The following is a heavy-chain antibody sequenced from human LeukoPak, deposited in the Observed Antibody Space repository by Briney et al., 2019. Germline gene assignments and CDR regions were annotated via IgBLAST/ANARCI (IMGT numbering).Heavy chain of an antibody. J-gene: IGHJ4*02. CDR3: ASSYDYVWGSYRFCY. Sequence: ASVKVSCKASGYTFTSYYIHWVRQAPGQGLEWMGIIYPGGGSTSYAQKFQGRVTITADKSTSTAYMELSSLRSEDTAVYYCASSYDYVWGSYRFCYWGQGTLVTVSS. D-gene: IGHD3-16*02. V-gene: IGHV1-46*01. CDR1: GYTFTSYY. CDR2: IYPGGGST.